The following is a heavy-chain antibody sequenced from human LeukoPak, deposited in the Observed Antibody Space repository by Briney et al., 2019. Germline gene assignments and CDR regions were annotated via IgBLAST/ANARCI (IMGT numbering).Heavy chain of an antibody. CDR2: ISPGGDKL. J-gene: IGHJ3*02. D-gene: IGHD3-22*01. Sequence: GGSLRLSCAASGFIFRNYGMNWVRQAPGRGLEWVSGISPGGDKLYYADSVRGRFTISRDNAKNSLYLQMDSLRAEDTALYYCARGFRDSSGYPAYAFDIWGQGTMVTVSS. CDR3: ARGFRDSSGYPAYAFDI. CDR1: GFIFRNYG. V-gene: IGHV3-21*04.